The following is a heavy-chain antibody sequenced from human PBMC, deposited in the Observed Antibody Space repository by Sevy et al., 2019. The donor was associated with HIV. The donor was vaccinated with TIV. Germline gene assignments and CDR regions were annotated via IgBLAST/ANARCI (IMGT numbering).Heavy chain of an antibody. CDR3: AKSFVGERFPPYFDY. D-gene: IGHD3-16*01. V-gene: IGHV3-23*01. CDR2: ISGSGGST. CDR1: GFTFSSYA. J-gene: IGHJ4*02. Sequence: GGSLRLSCAASGFTFSSYAMSWVRQAPGKGLEWVSAISGSGGSTYYEGSVKGRFNISRDNSKNTLYMQMNSLRAEDTAVYYCAKSFVGERFPPYFDYWGQGTLVTVSS.